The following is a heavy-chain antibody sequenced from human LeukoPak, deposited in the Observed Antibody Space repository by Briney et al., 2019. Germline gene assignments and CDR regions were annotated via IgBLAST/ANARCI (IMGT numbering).Heavy chain of an antibody. J-gene: IGHJ4*02. CDR1: GGSFSGYY. Sequence: SETLSLTCAVYGGSFSGYYWSWIRQPPGKGLEWIGEINHRGNTNYNPSLKSRVTISVDPSKNQFSLKLSSVTAADTAVYYCARGPGDCGGDCYFHYFDYWGQGTLVTVSS. CDR2: INHRGNT. CDR3: ARGPGDCGGDCYFHYFDY. V-gene: IGHV4-34*01. D-gene: IGHD2-21*02.